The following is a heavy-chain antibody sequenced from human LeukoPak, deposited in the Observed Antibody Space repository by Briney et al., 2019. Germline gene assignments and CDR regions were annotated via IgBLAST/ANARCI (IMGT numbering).Heavy chain of an antibody. V-gene: IGHV1-18*01. CDR1: GYTFTSYG. J-gene: IGHJ6*03. Sequence: ASVKVSFKASGYTFTSYGISWVRRAPGQGLEWMGLISAYNGNTNYAQKLQGRVTMTTDTSTSTAYMELRSLRSDDTAVYYCARDVRLGSGHPYYYYMDVWGKGTTVTVSS. CDR2: ISAYNGNT. D-gene: IGHD3-3*01. CDR3: ARDVRLGSGHPYYYYMDV.